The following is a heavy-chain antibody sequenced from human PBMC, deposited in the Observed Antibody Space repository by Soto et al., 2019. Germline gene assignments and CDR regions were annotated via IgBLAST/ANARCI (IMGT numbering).Heavy chain of an antibody. V-gene: IGHV3-21*01. J-gene: IGHJ4*02. Sequence: PGGSLRLSCAASGITFRSYSLSWVRQAPGKGLEWVASITSDSSDIYYEDSVKGRFTISRDNGENSLYLQMTSLGAEDTGVYYCPNHYCTGGYFFSSEHWGQVLLFTV. CDR1: GITFRSYS. CDR3: PNHYCTGGYFFSSEH. CDR2: ITSDSSDI. D-gene: IGHD2-8*02.